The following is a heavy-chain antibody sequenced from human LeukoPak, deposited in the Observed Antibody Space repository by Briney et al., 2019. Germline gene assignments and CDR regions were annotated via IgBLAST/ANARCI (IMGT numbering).Heavy chain of an antibody. CDR3: ARRVGQQPGFDP. CDR1: GYTFTDYY. Sequence: VTVSCTPSGYTFTDYYIHCVRQAPRQGLERMGWINPNSGVTNYAQKFQGRVSMTGDTSNSTGYMELSRLTSDDTALYYCARRVGQQPGFDPWGQGTLVTVSS. CDR2: INPNSGVT. V-gene: IGHV1-2*02. D-gene: IGHD6-13*01. J-gene: IGHJ5*02.